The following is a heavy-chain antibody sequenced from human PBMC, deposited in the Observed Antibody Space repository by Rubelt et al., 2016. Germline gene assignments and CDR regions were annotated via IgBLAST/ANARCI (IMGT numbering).Heavy chain of an antibody. J-gene: IGHJ4*02. Sequence: YADSVKGRFTISRDNSKNTLYLQMNSLRAEDTAVYYCAREEELNGYNLFDYWGQGTLVTVSS. V-gene: IGHV3-30*07. D-gene: IGHD5-24*01. CDR3: AREEELNGYNLFDY.